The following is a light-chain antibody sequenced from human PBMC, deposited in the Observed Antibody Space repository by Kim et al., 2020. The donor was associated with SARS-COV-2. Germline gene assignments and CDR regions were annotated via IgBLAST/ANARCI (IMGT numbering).Light chain of an antibody. CDR1: SSTRGLHL. CDR2: NDN. J-gene: IGLJ2*01. V-gene: IGLV1-44*01. CDR3: ATWDVSLNGWV. Sequence: RVTSSGSGSSSTRGLHLLNWSQQLPGTAPKIFIYNDNHRPSGVPDRFSGSRSGTSASLAISGLQSEDEADYYCATWDVSLNGWVFGGGTKLTVL.